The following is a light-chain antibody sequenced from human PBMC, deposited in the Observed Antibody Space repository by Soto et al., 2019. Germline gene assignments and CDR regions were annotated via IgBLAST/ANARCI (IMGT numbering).Light chain of an antibody. CDR3: QQYDNLPYT. CDR1: QSVSSRY. CDR2: GAS. J-gene: IGKJ2*01. Sequence: EIVLTQSPGTLSLSPGDTATLSCRASQSVSSRYLGWYQQRPGQAPRLLIYGASSRATGIPDRFSGSGSGTDFTLTISRLEPEDFAVYYCQQYDNLPYTFGQGTKLEIK. V-gene: IGKV3-20*01.